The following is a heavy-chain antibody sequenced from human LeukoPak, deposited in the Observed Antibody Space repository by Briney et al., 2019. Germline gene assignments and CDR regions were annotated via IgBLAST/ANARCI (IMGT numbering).Heavy chain of an antibody. CDR2: IYYSGST. J-gene: IGHJ5*02. D-gene: IGHD6-19*01. V-gene: IGHV4-61*01. CDR1: GGSISSSSYY. Sequence: SETLSLTCTVSGGSISSSSYYWSWIRQPPGKGLEWIGYIYYSGSTNYNPSLKSRVTISVDTSKNQFSLKLSSVTAADTAVYYCARSYGSGWFSGFDPWGQGTLVTVSS. CDR3: ARSYGSGWFSGFDP.